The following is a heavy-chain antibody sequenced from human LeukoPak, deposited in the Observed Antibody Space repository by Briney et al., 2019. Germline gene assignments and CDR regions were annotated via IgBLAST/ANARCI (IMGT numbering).Heavy chain of an antibody. CDR1: GFTFSSYS. V-gene: IGHV3-48*04. CDR3: ARDWTSGH. D-gene: IGHD3/OR15-3a*01. J-gene: IGHJ4*02. CDR2: ISSSSSTI. Sequence: GALRLSFAASGFTFSSYSMSWVRRAPGKGLEWVSYISSSSSTIYCADSVKGRFTISRDNAKNSLYLQMNSLRAEDTAAYYCARDWTSGHWGQGTLVTVSS.